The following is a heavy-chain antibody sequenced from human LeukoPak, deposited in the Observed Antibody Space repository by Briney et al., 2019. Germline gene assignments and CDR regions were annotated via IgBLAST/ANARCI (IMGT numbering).Heavy chain of an antibody. D-gene: IGHD6-6*01. Sequence: SVKLSCKASGGTFSSYAISWVRQPPGQGLEWMGGIITIFGTANYAQKFQGRVTITTDESTSTAYLELSSLRSEDTAGYYCAREDQYSSSSVNHHYYYMDVWGKGTTVTVSS. CDR3: AREDQYSSSSVNHHYYYMDV. J-gene: IGHJ6*03. CDR1: GGTFSSYA. V-gene: IGHV1-69*05. CDR2: IITIFGTA.